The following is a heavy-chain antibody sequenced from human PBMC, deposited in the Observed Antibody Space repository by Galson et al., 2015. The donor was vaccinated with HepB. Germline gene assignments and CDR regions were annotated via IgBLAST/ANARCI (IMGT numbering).Heavy chain of an antibody. J-gene: IGHJ4*02. CDR1: GGSISSGDYY. CDR3: ARVTMVRGVNFDY. CDR2: IYYSGST. D-gene: IGHD3-10*01. V-gene: IGHV4-30-4*01. Sequence: QVQLQESGPGLVKPSETLSLTCTVSGGSISSGDYYWSWIRQPPGKGLGWIGYIYYSGSTYYNPSLKSRVTISVDTSKNQFSLKLSSVTAADTAVYYCARVTMVRGVNFDYWGQGTLVTVSS.